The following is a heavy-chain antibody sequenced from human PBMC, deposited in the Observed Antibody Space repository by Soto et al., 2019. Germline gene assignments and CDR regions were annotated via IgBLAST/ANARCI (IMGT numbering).Heavy chain of an antibody. J-gene: IGHJ4*02. V-gene: IGHV3-30*03. CDR2: ISYDGSNK. D-gene: IGHD3-22*01. CDR1: GFTFSSYG. Sequence: QVQLVESGGGVVQPGRSLRLSCAASGFTFSSYGMHWVRQTPGKGLEWVTVISYDGSNKYYADSVKGRFTISRNNSKNTLYLQMNSLRAEDTAVYYCARDGNYYDSSGLCFDYWGQGTLVTVSS. CDR3: ARDGNYYDSSGLCFDY.